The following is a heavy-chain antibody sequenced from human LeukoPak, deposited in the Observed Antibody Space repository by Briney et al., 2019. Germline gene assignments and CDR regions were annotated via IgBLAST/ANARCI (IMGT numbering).Heavy chain of an antibody. CDR3: ARLARTDLEYFDY. V-gene: IGHV4-39*01. CDR2: IYYSGST. J-gene: IGHJ4*02. Sequence: PSETLSLTCTVPGGSISSTSYSWGWIRQPPGKGLEWIGSIYYSGSTYYNPSLKSRVTISVDTSKNQFSLMLSSVTAADAAVYYCARLARTDLEYFDYWGQGTLVTVSS. CDR1: GGSISSTSYS. D-gene: IGHD1-1*01.